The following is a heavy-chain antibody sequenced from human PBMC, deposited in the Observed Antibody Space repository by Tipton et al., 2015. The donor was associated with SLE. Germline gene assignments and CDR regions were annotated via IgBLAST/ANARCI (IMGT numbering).Heavy chain of an antibody. CDR1: GGSISSGSYY. J-gene: IGHJ5*02. D-gene: IGHD6-25*01. V-gene: IGHV4-61*09. CDR3: ARANPIAAAGGKSDP. CDR2: IYTSGST. Sequence: TLSLTCTVSGGSISSGSYYWSWIRQPAGKGLEWIGHIYTSGSTNYNPSLKSRVTISRDTSKNQFSLKLSSVTAADTAVYYCARANPIAAAGGKSDPWGQGTLVTVSS.